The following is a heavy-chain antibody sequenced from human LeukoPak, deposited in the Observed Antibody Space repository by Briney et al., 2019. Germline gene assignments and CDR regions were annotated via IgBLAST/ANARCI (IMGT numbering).Heavy chain of an antibody. CDR2: IDRGDNT. CDR3: ASRLGDRYWYFDL. V-gene: IGHV3-53*01. D-gene: IGHD2-21*01. J-gene: IGHJ2*01. Sequence: GGSLRLSCAASGSTVSTNYMSWVRQAPGKGLEWVTAIDRGDNTYYADSVKGRFTISRDNSKKTLYIQMNSLTAEDTAVYYCASRLGDRYWYFDLWGRGTLVTVSS. CDR1: GSTVSTNY.